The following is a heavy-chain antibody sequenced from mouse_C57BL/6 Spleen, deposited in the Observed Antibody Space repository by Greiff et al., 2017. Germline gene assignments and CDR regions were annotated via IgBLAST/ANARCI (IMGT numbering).Heavy chain of an antibody. CDR2: ISSGGSYT. V-gene: IGHV5-6*02. CDR3: ARRAYYYGSSERTYYFDY. J-gene: IGHJ2*01. D-gene: IGHD1-1*01. CDR1: GFTFSSYG. Sequence: EVMLVESGGDLVKPGGSLKLSCAASGFTFSSYGMSWVRQTPDKRLEWVATISSGGSYTYYPDSVKGRFTLSRDNAKNTLYLQMSSLKSEDTAMYYCARRAYYYGSSERTYYFDYWGQGTTLTVSS.